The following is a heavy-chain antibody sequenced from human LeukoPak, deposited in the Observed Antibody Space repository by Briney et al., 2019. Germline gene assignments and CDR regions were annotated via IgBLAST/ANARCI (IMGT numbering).Heavy chain of an antibody. CDR3: ARDEYSGYDRCDAFDI. V-gene: IGHV1-69*04. Sequence: ASVKVSCKASGGTFSSYAISWVRQAPGQGLGWMGRIIPILGIANYAQKFQGRVTITAGKSTSTAYMELSSLRSEDTAVYYCARDEYSGYDRCDAFDIWGQGTMVTVSS. D-gene: IGHD5-12*01. CDR2: IIPILGIA. J-gene: IGHJ3*02. CDR1: GGTFSSYA.